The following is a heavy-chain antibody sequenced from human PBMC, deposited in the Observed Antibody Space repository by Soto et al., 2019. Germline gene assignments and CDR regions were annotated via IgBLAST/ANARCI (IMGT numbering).Heavy chain of an antibody. CDR2: ISCSETT. CDR3: AGVEYGVLGVIINDY. V-gene: IGHV4-30-4*01. J-gene: IGHJ4*02. D-gene: IGHD3-10*01. Sequence: QVQLQEAGPGLVKPSQTLSLTCTVSGASISTDSSYWSWIRQPPGKGLEWIAYISCSETTYYNSSLRRRVLIYAGLSMIQFSLTLAAVPAAATTVYYCAGVEYGVLGVIINDYWGQGALVTVSS. CDR1: GASISTDSSY.